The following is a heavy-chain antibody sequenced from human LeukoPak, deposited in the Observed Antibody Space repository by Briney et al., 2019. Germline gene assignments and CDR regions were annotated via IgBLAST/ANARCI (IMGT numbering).Heavy chain of an antibody. J-gene: IGHJ3*02. D-gene: IGHD1-26*01. Sequence: GGSLRLSCAASGFTFSSYEMNWVRQAPGKGLEWVSFIYSGTTHYSDSVKGRFTISRDNSKNTLYLQMNSLRAEDTAVYYCARGGSYLSAFDIWGQGTMVTVSS. CDR3: ARGGSYLSAFDI. CDR1: GFTFSSYE. CDR2: IYSGTT. V-gene: IGHV3-53*01.